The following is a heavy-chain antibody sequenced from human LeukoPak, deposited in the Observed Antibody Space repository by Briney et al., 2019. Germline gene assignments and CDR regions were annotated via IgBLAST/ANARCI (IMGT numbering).Heavy chain of an antibody. Sequence: GGSLRLSCAASGFTFSNYAMSWVRQAPGKGLEWVSAISGSGGSTYYADSVKGRFTISRDNSKNTLHLQMNSLRAEDTAVYYCAKSYDSSGYYYRLDYWGQGTLVTVSS. D-gene: IGHD3-22*01. V-gene: IGHV3-23*01. J-gene: IGHJ4*02. CDR2: ISGSGGST. CDR3: AKSYDSSGYYYRLDY. CDR1: GFTFSNYA.